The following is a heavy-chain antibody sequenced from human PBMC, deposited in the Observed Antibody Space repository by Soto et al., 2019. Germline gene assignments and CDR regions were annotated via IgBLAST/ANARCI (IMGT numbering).Heavy chain of an antibody. CDR3: AHGNVLLWFGELSVDY. CDR1: GFSLSTSGVG. D-gene: IGHD3-10*01. Sequence: SGPTLVKPTQTLTLTCTFSGFSLSTSGVGVGWIRQPPGKALEWLALIYWNDDKRYSPSLKSRLTITKDTSKNQVVLTMTNMDPVDTATYYCAHGNVLLWFGELSVDYWGQGTLVTVSS. V-gene: IGHV2-5*01. J-gene: IGHJ4*02. CDR2: IYWNDDK.